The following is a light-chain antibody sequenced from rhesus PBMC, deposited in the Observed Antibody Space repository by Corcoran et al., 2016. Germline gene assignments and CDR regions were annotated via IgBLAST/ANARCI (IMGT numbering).Light chain of an antibody. CDR2: KAS. CDR1: QGISSW. J-gene: IGKJ4*01. Sequence: DIQMTQSPSSLSASVGDRVTITCRASQGISSWLAWYQQKPRKAPKLLIYKASSLQSGVPSRFSGSGSWTDFTLTIGSLQPEDFATYYCPQYHSAPLTFGGGTKVEIK. CDR3: PQYHSAPLT. V-gene: IGKV1-21*01.